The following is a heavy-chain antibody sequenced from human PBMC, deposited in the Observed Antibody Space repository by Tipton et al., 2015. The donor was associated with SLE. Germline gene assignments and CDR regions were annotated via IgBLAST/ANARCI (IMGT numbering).Heavy chain of an antibody. D-gene: IGHD6-6*01. J-gene: IGHJ2*01. V-gene: IGHV4-59*02. CDR1: GGSVSSYY. Sequence: TLSLTCTVSGGSVSSYYWSWIRQPPGKGLEWIGYISYSGSTNYNPSLKSRVTISVDTSKNQSSLKLSSVTAADTAVYYCARVYSSSSEYFDLWGRGTLVTVSS. CDR3: ARVYSSSSEYFDL. CDR2: ISYSGST.